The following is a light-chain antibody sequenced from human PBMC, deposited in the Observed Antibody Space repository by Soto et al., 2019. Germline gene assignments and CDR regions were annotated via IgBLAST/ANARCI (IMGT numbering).Light chain of an antibody. J-gene: IGKJ1*01. CDR3: QQYNSYPWT. CDR1: QSINSR. Sequence: DIQMTQSPSTLSASVGDRVTITCRASQSINSRLAWYQQKPGKAPKVLIYDASSLESGVPSRFSGSGSGTEFTLTISSLQPDDFATYYCQQYNSYPWTFGQGTKVDIK. V-gene: IGKV1-5*01. CDR2: DAS.